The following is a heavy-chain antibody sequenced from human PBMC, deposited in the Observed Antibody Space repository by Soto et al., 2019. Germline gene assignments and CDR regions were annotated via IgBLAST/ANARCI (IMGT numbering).Heavy chain of an antibody. J-gene: IGHJ3*02. D-gene: IGHD6-19*01. CDR3: AAPLDVVAGINDAFDI. CDR1: GGTFSSYA. CDR2: IIPIFGTA. Sequence: ASVKVSCKASGGTFSSYAISWVRQAPGQGLEWMGGIIPIFGTANYAQKFQGRVTITADESTSTAYMELSSLRSEDTAVYYCAAPLDVVAGINDAFDIWGQGTMVTVSS. V-gene: IGHV1-69*13.